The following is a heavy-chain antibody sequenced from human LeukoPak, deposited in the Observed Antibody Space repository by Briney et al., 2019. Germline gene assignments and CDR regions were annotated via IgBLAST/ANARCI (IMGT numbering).Heavy chain of an antibody. J-gene: IGHJ1*01. D-gene: IGHD2-15*01. CDR3: ARDRYCSGGTCQGNLQY. V-gene: IGHV1-2*02. CDR1: GYTFTDYF. Sequence: ASVKVSCKASGYTFTDYFIHWVRQAPGQGLEWMGWINPNSGGTNSAQNFQGRVTMTTDTSINTAYMELSSLTSDDTAVYYCARDRYCSGGTCQGNLQYWGQGTLVPVSS. CDR2: INPNSGGT.